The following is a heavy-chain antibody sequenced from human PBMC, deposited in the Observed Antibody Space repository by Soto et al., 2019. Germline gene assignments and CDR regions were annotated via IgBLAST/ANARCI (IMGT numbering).Heavy chain of an antibody. CDR3: ARGSNYDHGGLAH. CDR2: IYHSGGT. J-gene: IGHJ4*02. V-gene: IGHV4-31*02. Sequence: WTWLRQHPGKGLEWIGYIYHSGGTFYNPSLESRLTISLDTSKNQFSLDLRSVTAADTAVYYCARGSNYDHGGLAHWGQGTLVAVSS. D-gene: IGHD3-3*01.